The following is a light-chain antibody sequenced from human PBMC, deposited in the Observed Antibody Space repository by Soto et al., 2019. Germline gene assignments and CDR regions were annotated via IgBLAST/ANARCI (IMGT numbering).Light chain of an antibody. J-gene: IGLJ1*01. CDR3: AAWDDSLNGPF. Sequence: QSVLTQPPSASGNPGQRVTISCSGSSSNIGSNTVNWYQQLPGTAPKLLIYSNNQRPSGVPDRFSGSKSGTSASLAISGLQSEDEAEYYGAAWDDSLNGPFFGTGTKLTVL. CDR2: SNN. CDR1: SSNIGSNT. V-gene: IGLV1-44*01.